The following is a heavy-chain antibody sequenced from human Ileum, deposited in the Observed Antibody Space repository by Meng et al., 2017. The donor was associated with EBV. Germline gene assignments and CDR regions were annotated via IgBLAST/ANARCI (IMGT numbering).Heavy chain of an antibody. V-gene: IGHV1-3*04. CDR3: ASRPGFNIGPFDF. CDR1: GYTFTRYP. D-gene: IGHD3/OR15-3a*01. Sequence: QVQLVQSWAEVKKPGASMKLSCKASGYTFTRYPIHWVRQAPGQRPEWMGWINTDNGETEFSQKFQGRVTITRDTSATTAYMELISLRSEDTAVYYCASRPGFNIGPFDFWGQGTLVTVSS. CDR2: INTDNGET. J-gene: IGHJ4*02.